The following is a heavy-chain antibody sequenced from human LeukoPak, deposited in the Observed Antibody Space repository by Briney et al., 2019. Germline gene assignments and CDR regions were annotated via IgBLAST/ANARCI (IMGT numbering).Heavy chain of an antibody. CDR1: GGSISDYY. V-gene: IGHV4-4*07. Sequence: SETLSLTCIVSGGSISDYYWSWVRQPAGKGLEWIGRINTDDNTNYNPSLKNRLTMSLDTSKSQFFLNLTSVTAADTAVYYCAREWRSTSSRPLDSWGQGSLVTVSS. D-gene: IGHD2-2*01. J-gene: IGHJ4*02. CDR3: AREWRSTSSRPLDS. CDR2: INTDDNT.